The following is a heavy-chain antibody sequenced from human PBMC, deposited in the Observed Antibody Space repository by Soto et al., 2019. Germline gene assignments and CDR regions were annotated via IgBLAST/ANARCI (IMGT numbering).Heavy chain of an antibody. CDR2: ISRRGNYT. Sequence: HVQMVESGGDLVKPGGSLRLSCAVSGFTFSDYYMSWIRQAPEKGLEWVAYISRRGNYTNYAASVRGRFTISRDNVKNSLFLQMDSLRDEDTAVYYCARDGGVIIAAATGGGYGLDVGGQGTTVIVSS. CDR1: GFTFSDYY. J-gene: IGHJ6*02. V-gene: IGHV3-11*06. D-gene: IGHD2-2*01. CDR3: ARDGGVIIAAATGGGYGLDV.